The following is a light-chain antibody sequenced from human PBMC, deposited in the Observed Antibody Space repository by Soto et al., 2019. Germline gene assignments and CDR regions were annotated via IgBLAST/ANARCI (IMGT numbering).Light chain of an antibody. Sequence: DIQMTQSPSSLSASVGDRVTITCRASQSISSSLSWYQQRPGKGPNLLIYLASSLQSGVPSRFSGSGSGTDFTLTISSLQFEDFATYYCQQSYSTPYTFGQGTKLEIK. CDR3: QQSYSTPYT. CDR1: QSISSS. CDR2: LAS. V-gene: IGKV1-39*01. J-gene: IGKJ2*01.